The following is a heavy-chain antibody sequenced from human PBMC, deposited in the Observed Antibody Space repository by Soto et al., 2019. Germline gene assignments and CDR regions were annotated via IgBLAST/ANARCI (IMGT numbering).Heavy chain of an antibody. CDR2: IYYRGST. V-gene: IGHV4-59*01. D-gene: IGHD1-20*01. Sequence: QVQLQESGPGLVKPSETLSLTCIVSGGSISNYYWSWIRQPPGKGLEWIGYIYYRGSTNYNPSLQSRVTISVDTSKNQFSLKLSSVTAADTAVYYCARGGYNWNDVTDYWGRGTLVTVSS. J-gene: IGHJ4*02. CDR1: GGSISNYY. CDR3: ARGGYNWNDVTDY.